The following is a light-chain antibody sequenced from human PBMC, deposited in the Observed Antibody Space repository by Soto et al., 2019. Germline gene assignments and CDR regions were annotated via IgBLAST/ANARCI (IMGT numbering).Light chain of an antibody. J-gene: IGKJ5*01. V-gene: IGKV3D-20*02. CDR2: GAS. CDR1: QSVSSSY. Sequence: EIVLTQSPGTLSLSPGERATLSCRASQSVSSSYLAWYQQKPGQAPRLLIYGASSRATGIPDRFSGSGSGTDFTLTISSLEPEDFAVYYCQQRGDWPAFGQGTRLEIK. CDR3: QQRGDWPA.